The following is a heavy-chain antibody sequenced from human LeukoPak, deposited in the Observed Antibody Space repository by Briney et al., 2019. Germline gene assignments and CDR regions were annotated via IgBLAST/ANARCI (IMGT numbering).Heavy chain of an antibody. V-gene: IGHV3-7*01. CDR3: ARDPGSSSFDY. CDR1: GFTFSSFW. CDR2: IDQDGSVR. Sequence: PGGSLRLSCVASGFTFSSFWMSWVRQAPGKGLEFVANIDQDGSVRNYVDSVKGRFIISRDNAKNSLYLQMDSLRAEDTAVHFCARDPGSSSFDYWGLGTPVTVSS. J-gene: IGHJ4*02. D-gene: IGHD6-13*01.